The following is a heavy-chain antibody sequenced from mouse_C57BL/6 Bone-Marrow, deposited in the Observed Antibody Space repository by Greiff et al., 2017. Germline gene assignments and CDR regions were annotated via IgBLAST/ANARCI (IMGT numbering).Heavy chain of an antibody. CDR1: GYTFTSYG. V-gene: IGHV1-81*01. D-gene: IGHD1-1*01. CDR2: IYPRSGNT. CDR3: ARCIGGVVATN. Sequence: QVQLKESGAELARPGASVKLSCKASGYTFTSYGISWVKQRTGQGLEWIGEIYPRSGNTYYNEKFKGKATLTADKSSSTAYMELRSLTSEDSAVYFCARCIGGVVATNWGQGTTLTVSS. J-gene: IGHJ2*01.